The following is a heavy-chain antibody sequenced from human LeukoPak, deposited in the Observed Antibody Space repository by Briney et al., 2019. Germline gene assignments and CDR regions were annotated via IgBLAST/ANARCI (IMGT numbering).Heavy chain of an antibody. CDR2: INPNSGGT. CDR1: GYTFTGYY. J-gene: IGHJ2*01. D-gene: IGHD5-18*01. V-gene: IGHV1-2*02. CDR3: ARDFGYSYGRPHWYFDL. Sequence: ASVKVSCKASGYTFTGYYMHWVRQAPGQGLEWMGWINPNSGGTNYAQKFQGRVTMTRDTSISTAYMELSRLRSDDTAVYYCARDFGYSYGRPHWYFDLWGRGTLVTVSS.